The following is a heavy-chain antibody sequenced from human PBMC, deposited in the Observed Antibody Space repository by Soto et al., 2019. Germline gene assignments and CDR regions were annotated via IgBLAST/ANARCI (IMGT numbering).Heavy chain of an antibody. CDR3: ARGGNPDY. CDR1: GFTFNNYW. Sequence: EVQLVESGGGLVQPGGSLRLSCAASGFTFNNYWMHWVRQAPGKGLVWVSRIQSDGSTPDYADSVKGRFTISRDNAKNTLFLQMNSLRAEDTAVYYCARGGNPDYWGQGTLVTVSS. V-gene: IGHV3-74*01. J-gene: IGHJ4*02. CDR2: IQSDGSTP. D-gene: IGHD4-4*01.